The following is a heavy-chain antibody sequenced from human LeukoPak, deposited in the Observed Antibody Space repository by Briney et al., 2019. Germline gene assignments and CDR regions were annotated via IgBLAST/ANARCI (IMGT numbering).Heavy chain of an antibody. CDR1: GGTFSSYA. CDR3: ARDFSSWYERPHTGFDY. CDR2: IIPIFGTA. D-gene: IGHD6-13*01. V-gene: IGHV1-69*13. Sequence: SVKVSCKASGGTFSSYAISWVRQAPGQGLERMGGIIPIFGTANYAQKFQGRVTITADESTSTAYMELSSLRSEDTAVYYCARDFSSWYERPHTGFDYWGQGTLVTVSS. J-gene: IGHJ4*02.